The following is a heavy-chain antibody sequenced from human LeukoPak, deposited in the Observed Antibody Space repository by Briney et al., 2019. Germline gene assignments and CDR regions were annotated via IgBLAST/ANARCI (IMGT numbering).Heavy chain of an antibody. CDR2: VDPEDGET. D-gene: IGHD3-3*01. Sequence: GATVKISCKASGYTFTDYYMHWVQQAPGKGLEWMGRVDPEDGETIYAEKFQGRVTITADTSTDTAYMELSSLRSEDTAVYYCATDLGAYYDFWRGENRLGAFNIWGQGTMVTVSS. J-gene: IGHJ3*02. V-gene: IGHV1-69-2*01. CDR3: ATDLGAYYDFWRGENRLGAFNI. CDR1: GYTFTDYY.